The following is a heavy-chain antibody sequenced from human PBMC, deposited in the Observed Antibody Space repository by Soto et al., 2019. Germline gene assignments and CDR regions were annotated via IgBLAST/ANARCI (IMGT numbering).Heavy chain of an antibody. CDR3: ASLGVDGSHDLDY. V-gene: IGHV1-69*02. J-gene: IGHJ4*02. D-gene: IGHD3-10*01. CDR1: GGTFSSYT. Sequence: ASVKVSCKASGGTFSSYTISWVRQAPGQGLEWMGRIIPILGIANYAQKFQGRVTITADKSTSTAYMELSSLRSEDTAVYYCASLGVDGSHDLDYWGQGTLVTVSS. CDR2: IIPILGIA.